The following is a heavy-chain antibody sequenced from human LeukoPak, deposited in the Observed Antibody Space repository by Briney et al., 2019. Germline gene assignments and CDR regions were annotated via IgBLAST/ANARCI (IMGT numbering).Heavy chain of an antibody. D-gene: IGHD1-14*01. Sequence: ASVKVSCKTSGYTFTSHGINWVRQAPGQGLEWMGWMNPNSGNTGYAQKFQGRVTITRNTSISTAYMELSSLRSEDTAVYYCARGRTGWAFDIWGQGTMVTVSS. J-gene: IGHJ3*02. CDR1: GYTFTSHG. CDR2: MNPNSGNT. V-gene: IGHV1-8*01. CDR3: ARGRTGWAFDI.